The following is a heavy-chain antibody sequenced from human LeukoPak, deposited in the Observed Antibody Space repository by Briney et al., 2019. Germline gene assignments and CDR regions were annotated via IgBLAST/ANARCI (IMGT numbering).Heavy chain of an antibody. J-gene: IGHJ3*02. Sequence: GGSLRLSCAASGFTFRSYGMHWVRQAPGKGLEWVAVIWKDGINKYYADSAKGRFTISRDNYKNTLDLQMNSLRAEDTAVYYCAREPDGDYGRYAFDIWGQGTMVTVSS. V-gene: IGHV3-33*01. CDR3: AREPDGDYGRYAFDI. CDR2: IWKDGINK. D-gene: IGHD4-17*01. CDR1: GFTFRSYG.